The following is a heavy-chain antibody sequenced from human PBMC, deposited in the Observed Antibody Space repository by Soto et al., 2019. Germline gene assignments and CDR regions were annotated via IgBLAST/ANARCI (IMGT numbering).Heavy chain of an antibody. Sequence: QVQLVQSGAEVEKPGASVKVSCKASGYMFTYYYIHWVRQGPGQSLEWMGIINPNNGTTTYAQSFQGRVTMTRDTYTSTVYMGLTSLTSEDTAIYYCVIGPYSSGSLYYLAYWGQGTLVTVSS. CDR2: INPNNGTT. CDR3: VIGPYSSGSLYYLAY. CDR1: GYMFTYYY. J-gene: IGHJ4*02. D-gene: IGHD2-8*02. V-gene: IGHV1-46*01.